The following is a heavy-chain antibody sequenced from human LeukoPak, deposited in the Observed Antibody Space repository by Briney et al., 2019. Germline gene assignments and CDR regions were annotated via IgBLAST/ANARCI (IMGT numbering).Heavy chain of an antibody. J-gene: IGHJ4*02. Sequence: PSETLPLTCTVSGGSISSGSYYWSWVRQPPGKGLEWIGYIYYSGSTNYNPSLKSRVTISVDTSKNQFSLKLSSVTAADTAVYYCATQQWLDSAFDHWGQGTLVTVSS. CDR2: IYYSGST. D-gene: IGHD6-19*01. CDR1: GGSISSGSYY. V-gene: IGHV4-61*01. CDR3: ATQQWLDSAFDH.